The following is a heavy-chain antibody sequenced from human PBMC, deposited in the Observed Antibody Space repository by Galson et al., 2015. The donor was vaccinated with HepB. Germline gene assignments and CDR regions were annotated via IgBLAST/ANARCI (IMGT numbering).Heavy chain of an antibody. J-gene: IGHJ4*02. CDR1: GYTFTSYY. CDR3: AYSSGWYPFDY. Sequence: SVKVSCKASGYTFTSYYMHWVRQAPGQGLEWMGIINPSGGSTSYAQKFQGRVTMTRDTSTSTVYMELSSLRSEDTAVYYCAYSSGWYPFDYCGQGTLVTVSS. D-gene: IGHD6-19*01. CDR2: INPSGGST. V-gene: IGHV1-46*01.